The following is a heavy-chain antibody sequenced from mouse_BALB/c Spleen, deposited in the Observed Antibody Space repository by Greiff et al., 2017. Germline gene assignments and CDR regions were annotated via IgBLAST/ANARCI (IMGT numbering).Heavy chain of an antibody. J-gene: IGHJ3*01. D-gene: IGHD1-1*01. CDR2: INPSNGRT. CDR1: GYTFTSYW. CDR3: ARSGYYGSSYEAWFAY. Sequence: VKLQQPGAELVKPGASVKLSCKASGYTFTSYWMHWVKRRPGQGLEWIGEINPSNGRTNYNEKFKSKATLTVDKSSSTAYMQLSSLTSEDSAVYYCARSGYYGSSYEAWFAYWGQGTLVTVSA. V-gene: IGHV1S81*02.